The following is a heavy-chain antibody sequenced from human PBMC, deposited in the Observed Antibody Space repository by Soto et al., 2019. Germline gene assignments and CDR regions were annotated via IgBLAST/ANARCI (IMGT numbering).Heavy chain of an antibody. J-gene: IGHJ4*02. D-gene: IGHD6-19*01. CDR3: AKPSEDSSGWSRFDY. Sequence: VQLVESGGGVVQPGRSLRLSCATSGFTFSSYGMHWVRQAPGKGLEWVAVISYDGSNKYYADSVKGRFTISRDNSKNTLYLQMNSLRAEDTAVYYCAKPSEDSSGWSRFDYWGQGTLVTVSS. V-gene: IGHV3-30*18. CDR1: GFTFSSYG. CDR2: ISYDGSNK.